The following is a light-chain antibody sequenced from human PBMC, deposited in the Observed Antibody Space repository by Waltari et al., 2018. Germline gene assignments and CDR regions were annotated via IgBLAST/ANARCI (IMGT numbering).Light chain of an antibody. CDR2: EDN. CDR1: SGSIASNY. CDR3: QSYDSSNHVV. Sequence: NFMLTQPHSVSESPGKTVTISCTRTSGSIASNYVQWHQQRPGSSPTTVIYEDNQRPCRVTDRFSGSIDSSSNSASLTISGLKTEDESDYYCQSYDSSNHVVFGGGTKLTVL. J-gene: IGLJ2*01. V-gene: IGLV6-57*01.